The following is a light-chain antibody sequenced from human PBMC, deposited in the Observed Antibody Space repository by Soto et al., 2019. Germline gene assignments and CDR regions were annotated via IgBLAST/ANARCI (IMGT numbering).Light chain of an antibody. J-gene: IGKJ1*01. V-gene: IGKV1-5*03. Sequence: DIQMTQSPSTLSASVGDRVTITCRASQSISSWLAWYQQKPGKAPKLLIYKASSLERGVPSRFSGSGSGTEFTLTISSLQPDDFATYYCQQYNSYPWTFGQGTKGEIK. CDR1: QSISSW. CDR3: QQYNSYPWT. CDR2: KAS.